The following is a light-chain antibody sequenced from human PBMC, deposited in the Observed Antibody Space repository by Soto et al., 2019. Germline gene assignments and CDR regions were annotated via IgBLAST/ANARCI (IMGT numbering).Light chain of an antibody. V-gene: IGKV1-5*01. CDR2: DAS. CDR1: QSISSW. Sequence: DIQMPQSPSTLSASVGDRVTITCRASQSISSWLAWYQQKPGKAPKVLVHDASSLESGVPSRFSGSGSGTEFTLTISTLQPDDFATYYCQQYSTYLYAFGQGTKVDIK. CDR3: QQYSTYLYA. J-gene: IGKJ2*01.